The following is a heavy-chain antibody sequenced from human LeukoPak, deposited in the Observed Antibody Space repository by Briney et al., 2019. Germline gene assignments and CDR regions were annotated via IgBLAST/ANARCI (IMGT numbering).Heavy chain of an antibody. D-gene: IGHD2-2*01. CDR1: GFTFSSYT. V-gene: IGHV3-23*01. CDR2: ISGSVGSA. CDR3: AKDHYPVDPAPNDYFDY. J-gene: IGHJ4*02. Sequence: GGSLRLSCAASGFTFSSYTMSWVRQAPGKGLEWVSGISGSVGSAYYADSVKGRFTISRDNSKNTLYLQMNSLRAEDTAVYYCAKDHYPVDPAPNDYFDYWGQGTLVTVSS.